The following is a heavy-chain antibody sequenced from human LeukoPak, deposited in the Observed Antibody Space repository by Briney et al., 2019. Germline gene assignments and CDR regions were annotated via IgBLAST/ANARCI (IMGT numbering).Heavy chain of an antibody. D-gene: IGHD1-26*01. CDR2: IRYDGSNK. V-gene: IGHV3-30*02. CDR3: ARQWELLRSFDY. Sequence: GGSLRLSCAASGLTFSSYGMHWVRQAPGKGLEWVAYIRYDGSNKYYADSVKGRFTISRDNSKNTLYVQMNSLRTEDTAVYYCARQWELLRSFDYWGQGTLVTVSS. J-gene: IGHJ4*02. CDR1: GLTFSSYG.